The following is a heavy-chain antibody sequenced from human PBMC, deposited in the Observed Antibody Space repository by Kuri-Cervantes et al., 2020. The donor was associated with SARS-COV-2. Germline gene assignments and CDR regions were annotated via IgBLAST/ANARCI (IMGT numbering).Heavy chain of an antibody. CDR1: GGSISSGDYY. CDR3: ARGVGGGETFDF. V-gene: IGHV4-39*01. J-gene: IGHJ4*02. Sequence: SETLSLTCTVSGGSISSGDYYWSWIRQPPGKGLEWIGEIHHAVGTFYTPSLRSRATIFLDTSKNQFSLKLRSVTAADTAMYYCARGVGGGETFDFWGQGTLVTVSS. CDR2: IHHAVGT. D-gene: IGHD3-16*01.